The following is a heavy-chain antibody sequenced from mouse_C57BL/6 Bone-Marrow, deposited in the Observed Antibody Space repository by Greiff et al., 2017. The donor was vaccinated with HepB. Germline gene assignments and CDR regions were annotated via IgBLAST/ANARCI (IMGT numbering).Heavy chain of an antibody. D-gene: IGHD1-1*01. CDR3: ARDLSSYWYFDV. CDR1: GYAFSSSW. V-gene: IGHV1-82*01. CDR2: IYPGDGDT. J-gene: IGHJ1*03. Sequence: VQLQQSGPELVKPGASVKISCKASGYAFSSSWMNWVKQRPGKGLEWIGRIYPGDGDTNYNGKFKGKATLTAAKSSSTAYMQLSSLTSEDAAVYCCARDLSSYWYFDVWGTGTTVTVSS.